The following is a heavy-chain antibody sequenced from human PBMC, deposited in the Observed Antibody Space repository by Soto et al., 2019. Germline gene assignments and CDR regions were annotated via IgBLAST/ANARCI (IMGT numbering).Heavy chain of an antibody. V-gene: IGHV1-46*01. D-gene: IGHD6-13*01. CDR3: GRVGQQLADNFDQ. CDR1: GYPFGSYY. CDR2: INPSDGRT. Sequence: APVKKFSKASGYPFGSYYMHWVRQAPGQGFEWMGIINPSDGRTTSAQKFQGRLTLTRDTSSTTLFMELISLKDEHTAYYQCGRVGQQLADNFDQWG. J-gene: IGHJ4*01.